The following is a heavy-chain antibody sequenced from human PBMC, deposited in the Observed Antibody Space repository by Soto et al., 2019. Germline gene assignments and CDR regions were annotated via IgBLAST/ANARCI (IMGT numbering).Heavy chain of an antibody. CDR3: ARGDSYGVPFDY. CDR2: IYYSGST. Sequence: SETLSLTCTVYGGSISSGGYYWSWIRQHPGKGLEWIGYIYYSGSTYYNPSLKSRVTISVYTSKNQFSLKLSSVTAADTAVYYCARGDSYGVPFDYWGQGTLVTVSS. D-gene: IGHD5-18*01. J-gene: IGHJ4*02. CDR1: GGSISSGGYY. V-gene: IGHV4-30-4*08.